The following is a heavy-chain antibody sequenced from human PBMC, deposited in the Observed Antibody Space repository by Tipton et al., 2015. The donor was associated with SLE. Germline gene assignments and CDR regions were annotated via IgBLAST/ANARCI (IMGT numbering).Heavy chain of an antibody. V-gene: IGHV3-7*01. D-gene: IGHD2-15*01. CDR3: ARSRGIVVVVGGAFDY. CDR2: IKHDGSEK. CDR1: GFTLSSYS. Sequence: SLRLSCAASGFTLSSYSMNWVRQAPGKGLEWVANIKHDGSEKTYADSVKGRFSISRDNSKKSLYLEMNDLRVEDTAVYYCARSRGIVVVVGGAFDYWGQGTLVTVSS. J-gene: IGHJ4*02.